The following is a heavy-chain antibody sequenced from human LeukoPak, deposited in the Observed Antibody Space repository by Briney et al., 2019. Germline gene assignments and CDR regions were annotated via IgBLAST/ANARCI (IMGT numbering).Heavy chain of an antibody. Sequence: PSQTLSLTCTVSGGSISSGGYYWSWIRQHPGKGLEWIGYIYYSGSTYYNPSLKSRVTISVDTSKNQFSLKLSFVTAADTAVYYCARREQWLVSNYFDYWGQGTLVTVSS. CDR3: ARREQWLVSNYFDY. V-gene: IGHV4-31*03. J-gene: IGHJ4*02. D-gene: IGHD6-19*01. CDR1: GGSISSGGYY. CDR2: IYYSGST.